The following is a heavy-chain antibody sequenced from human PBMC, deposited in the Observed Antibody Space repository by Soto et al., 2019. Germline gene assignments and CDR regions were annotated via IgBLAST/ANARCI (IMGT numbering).Heavy chain of an antibody. D-gene: IGHD6-13*01. CDR3: AREVSGTSPSGYFDY. V-gene: IGHV1-69*13. J-gene: IGHJ4*02. CDR1: GGTFSSYA. Sequence: SVKVSCKASGGTFSSYAISWVRQAPGQGLEWMGGIIPIFGTANYAQKFQGRVTITADESTSTAYMELSSLRSEDTAVYYCAREVSGTSPSGYFDYWGQGTLVTVSS. CDR2: IIPIFGTA.